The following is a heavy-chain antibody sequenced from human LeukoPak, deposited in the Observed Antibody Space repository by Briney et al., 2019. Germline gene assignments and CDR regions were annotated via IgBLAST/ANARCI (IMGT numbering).Heavy chain of an antibody. CDR3: ARSLGGDYVDAFDI. CDR2: INHSGST. V-gene: IGHV4-34*01. CDR1: GGSFSGYY. Sequence: SETLSLTCAVYGGSFSGYYWSWIRQPPGKGLEWIGEINHSGSTNYNPSLKSRVTVSVDTSKNQFSLKLSSVTAADTAVYYCARSLGGDYVDAFDIWGQGTMVTVSS. D-gene: IGHD4-17*01. J-gene: IGHJ3*02.